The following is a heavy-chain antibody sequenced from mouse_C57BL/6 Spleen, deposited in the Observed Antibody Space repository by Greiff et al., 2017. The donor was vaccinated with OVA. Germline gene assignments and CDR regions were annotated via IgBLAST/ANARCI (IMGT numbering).Heavy chain of an antibody. V-gene: IGHV1-64*01. CDR3: GRGVLDSAY. CDR1: GYTFTSYW. Sequence: QVQLQQSGAELVKPGASVKLSCKASGYTFTSYWMHWVKQRPGQGLEWIGMIHPNSGSTNYTEKFQSKATLTVDKSSSTAYMHLRSLTSEDSAVYYCGRGVLDSAYWGQGTLVTVSA. J-gene: IGHJ3*01. CDR2: IHPNSGST.